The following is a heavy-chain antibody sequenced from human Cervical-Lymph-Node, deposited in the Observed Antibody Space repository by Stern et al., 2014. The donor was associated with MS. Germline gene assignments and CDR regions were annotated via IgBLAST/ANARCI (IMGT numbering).Heavy chain of an antibody. CDR2: IYYSGST. CDR1: GGSISSSSYY. CDR3: ARQQYSSGLGY. J-gene: IGHJ4*02. V-gene: IGHV4-39*01. Sequence: QLQLQESGPGLVKPSETLSLTCTVSGGSISSSSYYWGWIRQPPGKGLEWIGSIYYSGSTYYNPSLKSRVTLSVDTSQNKFSLKLTSVTAADTAVYYCARQQYSSGLGYWGQGTLVTVSS. D-gene: IGHD6-19*01.